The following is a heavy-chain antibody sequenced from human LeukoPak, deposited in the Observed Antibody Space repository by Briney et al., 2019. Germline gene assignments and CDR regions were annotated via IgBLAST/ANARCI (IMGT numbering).Heavy chain of an antibody. Sequence: PGGSLRLSCAASRFTFSSYWMSWVRQAPGKGLEWVANINQDGSDKYYVDSVTGRFTISRDNAKSSLYLQMNSLRAEDTAVYYCARIFMATTQFIDYWGQGTLVTVSS. CDR2: INQDGSDK. CDR1: RFTFSSYW. V-gene: IGHV3-7*01. J-gene: IGHJ4*02. CDR3: ARIFMATTQFIDY. D-gene: IGHD1-26*01.